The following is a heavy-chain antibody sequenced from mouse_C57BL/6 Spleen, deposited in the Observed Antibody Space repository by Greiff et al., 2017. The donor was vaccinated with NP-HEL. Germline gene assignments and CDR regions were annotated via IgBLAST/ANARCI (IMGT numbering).Heavy chain of an antibody. Sequence: EVQLQQSGTVLARPGASVKMSCKTSGYTFTSYWMHWVKQRPGQGLEWIGAIYPGNSDTSYNQKFKGKAKLTAVTSASTAYMELSSLTNEDSAVYYCTRFITTVVGGFDYWGQGTTLTVSS. V-gene: IGHV1-5*01. CDR1: GYTFTSYW. J-gene: IGHJ2*01. CDR2: IYPGNSDT. CDR3: TRFITTVVGGFDY. D-gene: IGHD1-1*01.